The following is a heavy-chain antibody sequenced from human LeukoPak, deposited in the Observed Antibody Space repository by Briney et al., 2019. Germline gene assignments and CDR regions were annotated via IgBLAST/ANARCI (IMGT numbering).Heavy chain of an antibody. CDR1: GYTFTSYD. J-gene: IGHJ4*02. V-gene: IGHV1-8*01. CDR2: MNPNSGNT. D-gene: IGHD6-19*01. Sequence: ASVKVSCKASGYTFTSYDINWVRQATGQGVERMGWMNPNSGNTGYAQKFQGRVTMTRNTSISTAYMELSSLRSEDTAVYYCARGFRIKAVAGTLGYWGQGTLVTVSS. CDR3: ARGFRIKAVAGTLGY.